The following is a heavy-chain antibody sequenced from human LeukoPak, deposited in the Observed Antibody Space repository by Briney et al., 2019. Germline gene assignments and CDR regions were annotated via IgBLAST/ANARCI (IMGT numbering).Heavy chain of an antibody. J-gene: IGHJ6*03. CDR2: IYHSGST. CDR3: ARLISGSSGYYHYYYYYYYMDV. V-gene: IGHV4-38-2*01. D-gene: IGHD3-22*01. Sequence: SETLSLTCAVSGYSISSGYYWGWIRQPPGKGLVWIGSIYHSGSTYYNPSLKSRVTISVDTSKNQFSLKLSSVTAADTAVYYCARLISGSSGYYHYYYYYYYMDVWGKGTTVTVSS. CDR1: GYSISSGYY.